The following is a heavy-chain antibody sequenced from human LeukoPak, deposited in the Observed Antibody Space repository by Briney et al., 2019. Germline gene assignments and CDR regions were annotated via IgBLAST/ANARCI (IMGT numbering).Heavy chain of an antibody. CDR2: ISSSSSYI. CDR3: AELGITMIGGV. V-gene: IGHV3-21*01. CDR1: GFTFNTYS. D-gene: IGHD3-10*02. Sequence: KSGGSLRLSCEASGFTFNTYSMNWVRQAPGKGLGWVSFISSSSSYIYYADSVKGRFTISRDNAKNSLYLQMNSLRAEDTAVYYCAELGITMIGGVWGKGTTVTISS. J-gene: IGHJ6*04.